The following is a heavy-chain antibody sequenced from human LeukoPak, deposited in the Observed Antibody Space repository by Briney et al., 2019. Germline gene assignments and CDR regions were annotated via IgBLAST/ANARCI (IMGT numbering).Heavy chain of an antibody. CDR1: GFTFSSYW. D-gene: IGHD4-17*01. J-gene: IGHJ4*02. CDR3: ARVSYGAFDY. V-gene: IGHV3-7*03. Sequence: GGSLRLSCAASGFTFSSYWMNWARQAPGKGLEWVASINHNGNVNYYVDSVKGRFIVSRDNAKNSLFLQMNSLRAEDTGVYYCARVSYGAFDYWGQGTLVTVSS. CDR2: INHNGNVN.